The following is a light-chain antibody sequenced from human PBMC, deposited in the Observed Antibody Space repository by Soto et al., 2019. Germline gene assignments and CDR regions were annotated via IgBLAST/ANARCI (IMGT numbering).Light chain of an antibody. CDR2: AAS. CDR1: QSISSF. CDR3: QQSYSVPCT. J-gene: IGKJ2*02. Sequence: DIQMTQSPFSLSASVGDRVTITCRASQSISSFLNWYQQKPGKAPKPLIYAASSLQSGVPARFSGSGSGIDFTLTISSLQPEDFATYYCQQSYSVPCTFGQGTKLEIK. V-gene: IGKV1-39*01.